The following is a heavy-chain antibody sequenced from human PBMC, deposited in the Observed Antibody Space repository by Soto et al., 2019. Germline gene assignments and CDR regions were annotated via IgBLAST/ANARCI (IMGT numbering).Heavy chain of an antibody. CDR3: AKGPPVVRGVVGWCDP. CDR1: GFTFTNYA. Sequence: EVQLLESWGGLVQPGGSLRLSCAASGFTFTNYAMHWVRQAPGKGLEWLSSISGSGGNTYSADSVKGRFTIARDNSKNTLYLQMHSLRVEDTAVYFCAKGPPVVRGVVGWCDPWGQGTLVTVSS. J-gene: IGHJ5*02. D-gene: IGHD3-10*01. CDR2: ISGSGGNT. V-gene: IGHV3-23*01.